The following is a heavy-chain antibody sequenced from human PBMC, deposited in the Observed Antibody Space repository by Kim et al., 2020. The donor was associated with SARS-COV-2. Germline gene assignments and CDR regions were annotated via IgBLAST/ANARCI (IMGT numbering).Heavy chain of an antibody. CDR3: ATSGRLGYNTLGGHLYYFDY. J-gene: IGHJ4*02. Sequence: SETLSLTCTVSGGSISSYYWSWIRQPPGKGLEWIGYIYYSGSTNYNPSLKSRVTISVDTSKNQFSLKLSSVTAADTAVYYCATSGRLGYNTLGGHLYYFDYWGQGTLVTVSS. D-gene: IGHD5-12*01. CDR2: IYYSGST. CDR1: GGSISSYY. V-gene: IGHV4-59*01.